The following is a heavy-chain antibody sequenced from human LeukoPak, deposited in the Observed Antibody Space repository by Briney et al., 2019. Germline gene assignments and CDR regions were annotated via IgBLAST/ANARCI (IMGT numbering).Heavy chain of an antibody. CDR3: ARDGCGGSCFHYYYYYMDV. V-gene: IGHV4-61*02. CDR2: ISTIGIT. J-gene: IGHJ6*03. D-gene: IGHD2-15*01. CDR1: SGSISSSNYY. Sequence: SETLSLTCTASSGSISSSNYYWSWIRQPAGGGLEWIGRISTIGITNYNPSLISRVTISIDTSKNQFSLKLSSVTAADTAVYYCARDGCGGSCFHYYYYYMDVWGKGTTVTISS.